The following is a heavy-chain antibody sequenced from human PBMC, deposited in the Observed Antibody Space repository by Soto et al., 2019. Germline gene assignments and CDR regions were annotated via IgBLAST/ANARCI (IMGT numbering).Heavy chain of an antibody. CDR2: IYYSGST. CDR3: ARADYYGSGSYVGVDY. J-gene: IGHJ4*02. V-gene: IGHV4-59*01. CDR1: GSSISSYY. D-gene: IGHD3-10*01. Sequence: QVQLQESGPGLVKPSETLSLTCTVSGSSISSYYWSWIRQPPGKGLEWIGYIYYSGSTNYNPSLKSRVTISVDTSKNQFSLKLSSVTAADTVVYYCARADYYGSGSYVGVDYWGQGTLVTVSS.